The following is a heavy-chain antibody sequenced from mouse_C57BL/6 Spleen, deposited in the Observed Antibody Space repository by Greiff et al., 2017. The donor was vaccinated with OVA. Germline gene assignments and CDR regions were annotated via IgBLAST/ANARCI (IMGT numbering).Heavy chain of an antibody. CDR2: ISDGGSYT. CDR1: GFTFSSYA. Sequence: DVHLVESGGGLVKPGGSLKLSCAASGFTFSSYAMSWVRQTPEKRLEWVATISDGGSYTYYPDNVKGRFTISRDNAKNNLYLQMSHLKSEDTAMYYCARGGSTMVSMDYWGQGTSVTVSS. J-gene: IGHJ4*01. V-gene: IGHV5-4*01. D-gene: IGHD2-1*01. CDR3: ARGGSTMVSMDY.